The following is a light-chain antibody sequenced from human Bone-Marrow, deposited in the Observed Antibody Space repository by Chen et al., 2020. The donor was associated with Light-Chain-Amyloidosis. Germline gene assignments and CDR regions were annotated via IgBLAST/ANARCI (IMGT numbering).Light chain of an antibody. CDR3: ATWDGSLSGVV. Sequence: HSVLTQPPSTSATPGQRVTISCSGSGSNIGSHDVFWYQQVPGKAPKLLIFKNDQRPSGVPDRFSAFKSGTAASLAIRGLRSEDEVDYHCATWDGSLSGVVFGGGTKVTVL. CDR1: GSNIGSHD. CDR2: KND. J-gene: IGLJ2*01. V-gene: IGLV1-47*01.